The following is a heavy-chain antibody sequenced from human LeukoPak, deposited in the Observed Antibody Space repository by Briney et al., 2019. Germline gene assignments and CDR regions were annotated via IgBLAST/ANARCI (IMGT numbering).Heavy chain of an antibody. CDR1: GYTFTGYY. Sequence: ASMKVSCKASGYTFTGYYMHWVRQAPGQGLEWMGWINPNSGGTNYAQKFQGRVTMTRDTSISTAYMELSRLRSDDTAVYYCARDPSGSYSEDAFDIWGQGTMVTVSS. J-gene: IGHJ3*02. D-gene: IGHD1-26*01. CDR2: INPNSGGT. CDR3: ARDPSGSYSEDAFDI. V-gene: IGHV1-2*02.